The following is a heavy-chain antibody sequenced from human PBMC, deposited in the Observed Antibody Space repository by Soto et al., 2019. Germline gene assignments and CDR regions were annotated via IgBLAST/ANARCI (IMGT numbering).Heavy chain of an antibody. J-gene: IGHJ6*02. Sequence: ASVKVSCKASGYTFTGYYMHWVRQAPGQGLEWMGWINPNSGGTNYAQKFQGWVTMTRDTSISTAYMELSRLRSDDTAVYYCARGGILRYFDWLSPVDYYYFGMGVWGQGTTVTVSS. D-gene: IGHD3-9*01. V-gene: IGHV1-2*04. CDR3: ARGGILRYFDWLSPVDYYYFGMGV. CDR2: INPNSGGT. CDR1: GYTFTGYY.